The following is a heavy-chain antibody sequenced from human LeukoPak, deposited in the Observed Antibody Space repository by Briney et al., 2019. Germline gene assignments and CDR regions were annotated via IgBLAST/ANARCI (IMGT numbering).Heavy chain of an antibody. V-gene: IGHV3-30-3*01. J-gene: IGHJ5*02. CDR2: ISYDGSNK. Sequence: GGSLRLSCAASGFTFSSYAMHWVRQAPGKGLEWVAVISYDGSNKYYADSVKGRFTISRDNSKNTLYLQMNSLRAEDTAVYYCARDPFYDSSGYYGNWFDPWGQGTLVTVSS. CDR3: ARDPFYDSSGYYGNWFDP. CDR1: GFTFSSYA. D-gene: IGHD3-22*01.